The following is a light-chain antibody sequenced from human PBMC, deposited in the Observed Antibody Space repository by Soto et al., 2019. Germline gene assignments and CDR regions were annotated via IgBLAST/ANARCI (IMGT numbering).Light chain of an antibody. V-gene: IGKV3-20*01. J-gene: IGKJ1*01. CDR1: QSVTGSY. Sequence: EIVLTQSPGTLYLSPGERATLSCRASQSVTGSYLAWYQQKPGQAPRLLIYGASTRATGIPDRFSGSGSGTDFTLTISRLEPEDFAVYYCQQYGRSPPKTFGQGTKVEIK. CDR3: QQYGRSPPKT. CDR2: GAS.